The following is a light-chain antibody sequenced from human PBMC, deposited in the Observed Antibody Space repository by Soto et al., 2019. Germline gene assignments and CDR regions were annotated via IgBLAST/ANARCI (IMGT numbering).Light chain of an antibody. CDR1: QSISSY. Sequence: DIQMTQSPSSLSASVGDRVTITCRASQSISSYLNWYQQKPGQPPKLLIYWASTRESGVPDRFSGSGSGADFTLTISSLQAEDVAVYYCQQYYNTPLTFGGGTKVDI. V-gene: IGKV4-1*01. J-gene: IGKJ4*01. CDR3: QQYYNTPLT. CDR2: WAS.